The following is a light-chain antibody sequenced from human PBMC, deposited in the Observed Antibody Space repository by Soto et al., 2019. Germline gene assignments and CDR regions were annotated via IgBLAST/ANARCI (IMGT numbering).Light chain of an antibody. J-gene: IGLJ1*01. V-gene: IGLV2-14*01. CDR2: EVS. Sequence: QSALTQPASVSGSPGQSITISCTGTSSDIGGYNYVSWYQQHPGKAPKIMIYEVSNRPSGVSNRSSGSKSGNTASLTISGLQAEHEADYYCSSYTSSSTYVFGTGTKLTVL. CDR3: SSYTSSSTYV. CDR1: SSDIGGYNY.